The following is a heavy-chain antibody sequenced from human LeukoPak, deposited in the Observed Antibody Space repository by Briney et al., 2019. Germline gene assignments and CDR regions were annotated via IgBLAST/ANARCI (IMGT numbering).Heavy chain of an antibody. CDR2: IYYTGDT. CDR3: ARYTRIPDY. V-gene: IGHV4-59*01. CDR1: AASITRLY. J-gene: IGHJ4*02. Sequence: PSETLSLTCTVSAASITRLYWTCIRQPPGKGLECFGYIYYTGDTNSNPSLKSRVPMSLATSNSQFSLKLTSVTTADTAIYYCARYTRIPDYCSRGSLVTVPS. D-gene: IGHD2-15*01.